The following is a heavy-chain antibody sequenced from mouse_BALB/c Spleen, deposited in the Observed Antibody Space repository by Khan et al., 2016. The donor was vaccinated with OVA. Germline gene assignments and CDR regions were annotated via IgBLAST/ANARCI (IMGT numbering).Heavy chain of an antibody. D-gene: IGHD2-10*01. Sequence: VELVESGPGLVAPSQSLSITCTISGFSLTDYGVHWVRQPPGKGLEWLVLMWSDGSTTYNSALKSRLTISKDNSKSQFFLKMNSLQTDDTAMYFCARQPYYHYNVMDYWGQGTSVTVSS. CDR1: GFSLTDYG. CDR3: ARQPYYHYNVMDY. V-gene: IGHV2-6-1*01. CDR2: MWSDGST. J-gene: IGHJ4*01.